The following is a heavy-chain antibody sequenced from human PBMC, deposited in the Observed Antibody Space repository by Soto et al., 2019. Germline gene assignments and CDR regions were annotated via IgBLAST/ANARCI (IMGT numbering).Heavy chain of an antibody. Sequence: EVQLVESWGRLVQPGKSLRLSCAASGFTFDDYAMHWVRQVPGKGLEWVSGISANGGSIRYGDSVKGRFTISRDNAKNSLFLQMNSLSAEDTALYYCAKSGEPGVVAATSFDYWGQGTLVTVSS. CDR3: AKSGEPGVVAATSFDY. D-gene: IGHD2-15*01. J-gene: IGHJ4*02. CDR2: ISANGGSI. V-gene: IGHV3-9*01. CDR1: GFTFDDYA.